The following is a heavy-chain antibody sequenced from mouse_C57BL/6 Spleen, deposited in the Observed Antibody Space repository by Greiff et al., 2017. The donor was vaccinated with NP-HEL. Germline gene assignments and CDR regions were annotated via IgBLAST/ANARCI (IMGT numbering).Heavy chain of an antibody. D-gene: IGHD2-5*01. CDR1: GYTFTSYW. V-gene: IGHV1-64*01. CDR3: ASLSNRDWYCDV. Sequence: QVQLQQSGAELVKPGASVKLSCKASGYTFTSYWMHWVKQRPGQGLEWIGMIHPNSGSTNYNEKFKSKATLTVDKSSSTAYMQLSSLTSEDSAVYYCASLSNRDWYCDVWGTGTTVTVSS. J-gene: IGHJ1*03. CDR2: IHPNSGST.